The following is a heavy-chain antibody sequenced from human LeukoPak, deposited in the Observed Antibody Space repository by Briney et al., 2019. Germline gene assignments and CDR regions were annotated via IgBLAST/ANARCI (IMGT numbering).Heavy chain of an antibody. D-gene: IGHD6-13*01. J-gene: IGHJ4*02. CDR1: GFTSSSYA. CDR3: APTVGIAAAGTFY. CDR2: ISGSGGST. Sequence: SGGSLRLSCAASGFTSSSYAMSWVRQAPGKGLEWVSAISGSGGSTYYADSVKGRFTISRDNSKNTLYLQMTSLTAADTAVYYCAPTVGIAAAGTFYWGEGTLVTVSS. V-gene: IGHV3-23*01.